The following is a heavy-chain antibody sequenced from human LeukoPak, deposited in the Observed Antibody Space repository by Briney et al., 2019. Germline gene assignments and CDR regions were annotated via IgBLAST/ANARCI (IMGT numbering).Heavy chain of an antibody. Sequence: GASVKVSCKVSGYTLTELSMHWVRQAPGKGLEWMGGFDPEDGETIYAQKFQGRVTITRNTSISTAYMELSSLRSEDTAVYYCARGSAFDIWGQGTMVTVSS. V-gene: IGHV1-24*01. CDR3: ARGSAFDI. CDR2: FDPEDGET. D-gene: IGHD6-13*01. J-gene: IGHJ3*02. CDR1: GYTLTELS.